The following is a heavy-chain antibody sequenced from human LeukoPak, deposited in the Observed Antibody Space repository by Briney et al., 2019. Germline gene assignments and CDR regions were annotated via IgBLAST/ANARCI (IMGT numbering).Heavy chain of an antibody. V-gene: IGHV4-59*08. J-gene: IGHJ4*02. CDR2: IYDTGSP. Sequence: PSETLSLTCNVSGDPISSYYWSWIRQPPGKELEWIAYIYDTGSPKYNPSLKSRVTISVDTSKNQFSLKLSSVTAADTAVYYCARGKTTVTSAGYFDYWGQGTLVTVSS. D-gene: IGHD4-17*01. CDR1: GDPISSYY. CDR3: ARGKTTVTSAGYFDY.